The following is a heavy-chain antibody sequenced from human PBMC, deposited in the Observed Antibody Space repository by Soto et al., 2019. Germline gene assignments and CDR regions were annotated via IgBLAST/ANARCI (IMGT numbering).Heavy chain of an antibody. J-gene: IGHJ4*02. CDR3: ARERDAQYYFDY. Sequence: EVQLVESGGGLVQPGGSLRLSCAASGFTVNSNYMSWVRQAPGKGLEWVSVIYSGGSTYYADSVKGRFTISRDNSKNTLYLQMNSLRAEDTAVYYCARERDAQYYFDYWGQGTLVTVSS. CDR2: IYSGGST. CDR1: GFTVNSNY. V-gene: IGHV3-66*01.